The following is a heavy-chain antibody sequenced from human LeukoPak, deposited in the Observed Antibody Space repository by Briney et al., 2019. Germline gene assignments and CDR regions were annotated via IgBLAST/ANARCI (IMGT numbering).Heavy chain of an antibody. CDR1: GGSISSGGYY. V-gene: IGHV4-31*03. CDR3: AVGDTPYYFDY. J-gene: IGHJ4*02. D-gene: IGHD3-16*01. CDR2: IYYSGST. Sequence: SQTLSLTCTVSGGSISSGGYYWSWVRQHPGKGLELIGYIYYSGSTYYNPSLKSRVTISVDTSKNQFSLKLSSVTAADTAVYYCAVGDTPYYFDYWGQGTLVTVSS.